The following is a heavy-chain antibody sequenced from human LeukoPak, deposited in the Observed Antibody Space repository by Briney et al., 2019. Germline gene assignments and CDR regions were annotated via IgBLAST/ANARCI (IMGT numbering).Heavy chain of an antibody. CDR1: GGSISSYY. CDR2: IYTSGST. Sequence: SETLSLTCTVSGGSISSYYWSWIRQPAGKGLEWIGRIYTSGSTNYNPSLTSRVTMSVDTSKNQLSLKLSSVTAADTAVYYCARERYYYDSSGFDYWGQGTLVTVSS. CDR3: ARERYYYDSSGFDY. J-gene: IGHJ4*02. D-gene: IGHD3-22*01. V-gene: IGHV4-4*07.